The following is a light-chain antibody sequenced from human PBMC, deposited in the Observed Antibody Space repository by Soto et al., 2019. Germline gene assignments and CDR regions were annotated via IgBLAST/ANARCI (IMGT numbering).Light chain of an antibody. CDR2: EDN. CDR1: SSNIENNY. J-gene: IGLJ1*01. Sequence: QSALTQPPSVSAAPGQKVTISCSGSSSNIENNYVSWYRQLPGTAPTLLIYEDNKRPSGIPDRFSGSKSGTSATLGITGLETGDEADYYCATWDSSRSGGVFGTGTKVTVL. CDR3: ATWDSSRSGGV. V-gene: IGLV1-51*02.